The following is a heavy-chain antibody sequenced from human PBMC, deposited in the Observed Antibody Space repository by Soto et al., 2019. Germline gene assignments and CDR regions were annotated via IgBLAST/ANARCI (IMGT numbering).Heavy chain of an antibody. CDR3: ARQPKHQWLANRGFDY. J-gene: IGHJ4*02. D-gene: IGHD6-19*01. CDR2: ISAYNGNT. CDR1: GYTFTSYG. Sequence: QVQLVQSGAEVKKPGASVKVSCKASGYTFTSYGIIWVRQAPGQGLEWMGWISAYNGNTNYAQKLQGRVTMTTDTSTSTAYMELRSLRSDDTAVYYCARQPKHQWLANRGFDYWGQGTLVTVSS. V-gene: IGHV1-18*01.